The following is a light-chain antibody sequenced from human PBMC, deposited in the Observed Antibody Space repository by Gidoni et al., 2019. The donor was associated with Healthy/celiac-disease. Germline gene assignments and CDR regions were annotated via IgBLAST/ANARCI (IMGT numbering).Light chain of an antibody. CDR2: DVS. CDR3: CSYAGSYTWV. V-gene: IGLV2-11*01. CDR1: RSDVGGYNY. Sequence: QSALTQPRSVSGSPGQSVTLSCTGTRSDVGGYNYVSWYQQHPGKAPKLMIYDVSKRPSGVPDRFSGSKSGNTASLTISGLQAEDEADYYCCSYAGSYTWVFGGGTKLTGL. J-gene: IGLJ3*02.